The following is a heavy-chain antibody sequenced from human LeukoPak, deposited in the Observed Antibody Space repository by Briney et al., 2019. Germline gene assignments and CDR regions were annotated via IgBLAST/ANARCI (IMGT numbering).Heavy chain of an antibody. Sequence: GGSLRLSCAAPRFTFTNYAMSWGRQAPGKWLDWVSAISARGDNTYYADSVKGRFSISRDNSQNTQYLQMNSLRAEDTAIYYCAKAYHYGAGSSFDYWGEGILVTVSS. D-gene: IGHD3-10*01. CDR1: RFTFTNYA. CDR2: ISARGDNT. J-gene: IGHJ4*02. V-gene: IGHV3-23*01. CDR3: AKAYHYGAGSSFDY.